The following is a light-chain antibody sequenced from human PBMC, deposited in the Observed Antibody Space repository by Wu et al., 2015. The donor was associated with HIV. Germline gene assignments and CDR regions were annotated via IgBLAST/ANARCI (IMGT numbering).Light chain of an antibody. CDR3: QKYNTAPWT. Sequence: IQLTQSPSSLSAPVGDRVTITCRASQGISSYLAWYQQKPGKAPKLLIYAASTLQSGVPSRFSGSGSGTDFTLTISSLQPEDVATYYCQKYNTAPWTFGQGTKVEMK. J-gene: IGKJ1*01. V-gene: IGKV1-9*01. CDR1: QGISSY. CDR2: AAS.